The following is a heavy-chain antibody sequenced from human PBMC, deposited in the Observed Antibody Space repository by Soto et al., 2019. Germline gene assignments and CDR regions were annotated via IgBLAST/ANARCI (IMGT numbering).Heavy chain of an antibody. CDR2: IDGDGSRI. Sequence: EVQLVESGGGLVQPGESLRLSCAASGFTFSNYWMHWVRQAPGKGLVWVSRIDGDGSRITYADFGKGRFTISRYNAKNTVHLHMYSLTAEDTAVYYCVRTSLVVAVATREDFWGQGTLVTVSS. J-gene: IGHJ4*02. V-gene: IGHV3-74*01. CDR1: GFTFSNYW. CDR3: VRTSLVVAVATREDF. D-gene: IGHD2-15*01.